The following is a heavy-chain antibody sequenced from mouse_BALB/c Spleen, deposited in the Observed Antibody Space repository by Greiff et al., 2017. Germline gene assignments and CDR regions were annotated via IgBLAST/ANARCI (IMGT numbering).Heavy chain of an antibody. V-gene: IGHV1-77*01. CDR3: ARDYYGNLYYFDY. D-gene: IGHD2-1*01. CDR1: GYTFTDYY. J-gene: IGHJ2*01. CDR2: IYPGSGNT. Sequence: QVQLQQSGAELARPGASVKLSCKASGYTFTDYYINWVKQRTGQGLEWIGEIYPGSGNTYYNEKFKGKATLTADKSSSTAYMQLSSLTSEDSAVYFCARDYYGNLYYFDYWGQGTTLTVSS.